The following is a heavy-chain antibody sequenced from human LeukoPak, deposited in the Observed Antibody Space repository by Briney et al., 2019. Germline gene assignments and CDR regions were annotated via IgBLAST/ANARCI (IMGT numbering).Heavy chain of an antibody. CDR3: TTATYCAITNCPDY. Sequence: GGSLRLSCAASGFTFENAWMAWVRQAPGKGLEWVGRIKSKPDGGTADYGIPVQGRFTISRDDSKNTVYLQMNRLKTEDTAVYYCTTATYCAITNCPDYWGQGTLVTVSS. CDR2: IKSKPDGGTA. J-gene: IGHJ4*02. V-gene: IGHV3-15*01. D-gene: IGHD2-2*01. CDR1: GFTFENAW.